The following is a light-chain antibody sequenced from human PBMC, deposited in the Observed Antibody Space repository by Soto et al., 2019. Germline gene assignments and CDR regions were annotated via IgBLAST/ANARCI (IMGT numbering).Light chain of an antibody. V-gene: IGKV1-9*01. J-gene: IGKJ4*01. Sequence: LTRSQSFLSASVGDRVTITCRASQGISSHLAWYQQEPGKAPKLLIYAASTLQSGVPSRFSGSASGTEFTLTISSLQPEDFATYYCQQVSGYPLSFGGGTKVDIK. CDR3: QQVSGYPLS. CDR1: QGISSH. CDR2: AAS.